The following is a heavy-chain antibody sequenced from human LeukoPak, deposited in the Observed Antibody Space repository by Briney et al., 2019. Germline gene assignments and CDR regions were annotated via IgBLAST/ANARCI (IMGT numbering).Heavy chain of an antibody. Sequence: GGSLRLSCAASGFTFDDYAMHWVRQAPGKGLEWVSTISGGGGSTYYADSVKGRFTISRDNSKNTLYLQMNSLRAEDTAVYYCAKGRRDGYNFDFDYWGQGTLVTVSS. D-gene: IGHD5-24*01. CDR3: AKGRRDGYNFDFDY. CDR2: ISGGGGST. CDR1: GFTFDDYA. V-gene: IGHV3-23*01. J-gene: IGHJ4*02.